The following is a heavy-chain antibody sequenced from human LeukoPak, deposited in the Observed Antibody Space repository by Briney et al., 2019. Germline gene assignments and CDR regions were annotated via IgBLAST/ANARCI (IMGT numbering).Heavy chain of an antibody. J-gene: IGHJ3*01. CDR2: IFHSGST. D-gene: IGHD6-19*01. CDR3: ARETEKQWQY. CDR1: GYSMSRGYF. V-gene: IGHV4-38-2*02. Sequence: SETLSLTCTVSGYSMSRGYFWGWIRQPPGKGLEWIASIFHSGSTFYNPSLKSRVTISVDASKSQFSLTMTSVTAAGTALYYCARETEKQWQYWGQGTMVTVSS.